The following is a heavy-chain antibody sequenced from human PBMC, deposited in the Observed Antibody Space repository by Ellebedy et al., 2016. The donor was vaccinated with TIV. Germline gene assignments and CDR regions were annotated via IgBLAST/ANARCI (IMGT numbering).Heavy chain of an antibody. CDR3: AREDWYRMDV. V-gene: IGHV3-11*05. J-gene: IGHJ6*02. Sequence: PGGSLRLSCAASGFPFSVYYMSWIRQAPGKGLEWVSYIGGGNTNYADSVKGRFSISRDNAKNSLYLQMDNLRAEDTAVCYCAREDWYRMDVWGQGTTVTVSS. D-gene: IGHD3/OR15-3a*01. CDR1: GFPFSVYY. CDR2: IGGGNT.